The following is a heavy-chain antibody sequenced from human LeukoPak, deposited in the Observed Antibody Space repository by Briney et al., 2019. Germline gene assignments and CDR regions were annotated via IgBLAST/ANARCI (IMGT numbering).Heavy chain of an antibody. V-gene: IGHV1-69*13. Sequence: SVKVSCKASGGTFSSYAISWVRQAPGQGLEWMGGIIPIFGTANYAQKFQGRVTITADESTSTAYMELSSLRSEDTAVYYCARGEVEYGGGDCYTFDYWGKGTLVTVSS. CDR2: IIPIFGTA. CDR1: GGTFSSYA. CDR3: ARGEVEYGGGDCYTFDY. J-gene: IGHJ4*02. D-gene: IGHD2-21*02.